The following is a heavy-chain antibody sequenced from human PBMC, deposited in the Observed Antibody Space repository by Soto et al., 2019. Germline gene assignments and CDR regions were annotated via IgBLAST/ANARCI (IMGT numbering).Heavy chain of an antibody. CDR2: IYSGGST. CDR3: AMGKWGSFFDY. V-gene: IGHV3-53*04. J-gene: IGHJ4*02. CDR1: GFTVSSNY. D-gene: IGHD3-16*01. Sequence: GGSLRLSCAASGFTVSSNYMSWVRQAPGKGLEWVSVIYSGGSTHYADYVKGRFTISRHNSKNTLYLQMNSQRAEDTAVYYCAMGKWGSFFDYWGQGTLVTVSS.